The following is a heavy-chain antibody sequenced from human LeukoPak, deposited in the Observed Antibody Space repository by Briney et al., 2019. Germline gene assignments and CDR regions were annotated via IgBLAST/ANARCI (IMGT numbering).Heavy chain of an antibody. CDR3: AKKDYYYMDV. V-gene: IGHV4-59*12. Sequence: TSETLSLTCTVSGGSISSYYYSWIRQPPGKGLEWIGSIYYSGSTNYNPSLKSRVTISVDKSKNQFSLKLNSVTAADTAVYYCAKKDYYYMDVWGQGTLVTVSS. CDR2: IYYSGST. J-gene: IGHJ6*03. CDR1: GGSISSYY.